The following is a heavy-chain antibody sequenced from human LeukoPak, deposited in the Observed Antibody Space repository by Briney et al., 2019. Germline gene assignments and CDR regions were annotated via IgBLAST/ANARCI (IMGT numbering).Heavy chain of an antibody. CDR2: IWYDGSNK. Sequence: PGGSLRLSCATSGFSFRTYGMHWVRQAPGKGLEWVAVIWYDGSNKYYPDSVKGRFTISRDNSKNTLYLQMNSLRAEDTAVYYCAKGRYYYDSSGYFDYWGQGTLVTVSS. D-gene: IGHD3-22*01. CDR3: AKGRYYYDSSGYFDY. V-gene: IGHV3-33*06. J-gene: IGHJ4*02. CDR1: GFSFRTYG.